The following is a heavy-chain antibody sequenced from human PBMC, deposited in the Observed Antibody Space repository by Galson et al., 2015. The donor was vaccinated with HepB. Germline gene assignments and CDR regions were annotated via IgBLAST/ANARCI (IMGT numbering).Heavy chain of an antibody. V-gene: IGHV1-69*13. J-gene: IGHJ5*02. CDR1: GGTFSSYA. CDR3: ARQPLLYPNWFDP. Sequence: SVKVSCKASGGTFSSYAISWVRQAPGQGLEWMGGIIPIFGIANYAQKFQGRVTITADESTSTAYMELSSLRSEDGAVYYCARQPLLYPNWFDPWGQGTLVTVSS. CDR2: IIPIFGIA. D-gene: IGHD2-2*02.